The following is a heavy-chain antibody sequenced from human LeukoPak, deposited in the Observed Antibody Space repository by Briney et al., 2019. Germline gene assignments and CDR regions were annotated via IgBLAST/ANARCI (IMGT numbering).Heavy chain of an antibody. V-gene: IGHV3-66*01. CDR2: IYSGGTT. Sequence: GGSLRLSCAASGFTVSSNYMSWVRQAPGKGLEWVSVIYSGGTTYYADSVKGRFTISRDNSKNTLYLQMNSMRAEDTAVYYCARGLSSSSGYFDYWGQGTLVTVSS. CDR1: GFTVSSNY. D-gene: IGHD6-6*01. CDR3: ARGLSSSSGYFDY. J-gene: IGHJ4*02.